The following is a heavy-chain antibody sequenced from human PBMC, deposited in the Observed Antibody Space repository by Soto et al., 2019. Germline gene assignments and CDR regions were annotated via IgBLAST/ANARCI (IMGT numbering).Heavy chain of an antibody. D-gene: IGHD3-10*01. CDR1: GFTFRVYD. CDR3: AREKYYGLGSYNYFYGMDV. J-gene: IGHJ6*02. V-gene: IGHV3-13*01. CDR2: IDTTGDT. Sequence: PGGSLRLSCAASGFTFRVYDMHWVRQDIGKGLEWVSVIDTTGDTYYSDSVKGRFTISRENAQNSLYLHMNSLRVGDTAVYYCAREKYYGLGSYNYFYGMDVWGQGTTVTVSS.